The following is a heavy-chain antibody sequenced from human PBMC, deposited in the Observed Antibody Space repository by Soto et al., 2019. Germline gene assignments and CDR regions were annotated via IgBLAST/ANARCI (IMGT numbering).Heavy chain of an antibody. J-gene: IGHJ6*02. D-gene: IGHD7-27*01. CDR2: ISFDGNYK. CDR1: GFMFSDYG. V-gene: IGHV3-30*18. Sequence: QVQLVESGGGVGQPGSSLRLSCVASGFMFSDYGMHWVRQTPGRGLEWVAVISFDGNYKYYAKSVKGRFTFARDNSKNTLSLQMNSLSVEDTAVYYCAKGVEANWGFYYGMDVWGQGTTVTVSS. CDR3: AKGVEANWGFYYGMDV.